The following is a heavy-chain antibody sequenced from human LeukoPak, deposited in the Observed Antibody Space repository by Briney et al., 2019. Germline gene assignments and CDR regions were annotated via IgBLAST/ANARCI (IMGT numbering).Heavy chain of an antibody. CDR1: GYTFTSYG. V-gene: IGHV1-18*01. J-gene: IGHJ5*02. D-gene: IGHD6-13*01. Sequence: ASVKVSCKASGYTFTSYGISWVRQAPGQGLEWMGWISAYNGNTNYAQKLQCRVTMTTDTSTSTAYMELRSLRSDDTAVYYCARDVGITVADSFDPWGQGTLVTVSS. CDR2: ISAYNGNT. CDR3: ARDVGITVADSFDP.